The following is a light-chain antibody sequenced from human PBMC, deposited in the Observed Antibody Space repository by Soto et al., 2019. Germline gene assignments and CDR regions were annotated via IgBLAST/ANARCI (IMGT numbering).Light chain of an antibody. CDR1: QSVDSSF. Sequence: EIVLTQSPGSLSLSPGERATLSCRPSQSVDSSFFAWYQQKPGQAPRLLIYGASNRATGIPDRFSGSGSGTDFTLTISRLEPEDFAVYYCQQYVSSVTFGQGTKVEIK. J-gene: IGKJ1*01. CDR2: GAS. V-gene: IGKV3-20*01. CDR3: QQYVSSVT.